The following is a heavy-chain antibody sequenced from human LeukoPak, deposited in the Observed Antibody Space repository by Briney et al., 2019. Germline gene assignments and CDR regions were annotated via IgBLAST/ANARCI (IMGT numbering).Heavy chain of an antibody. CDR1: GFTFSSYG. V-gene: IGHV3-33*06. CDR3: AKVTSGWFN. J-gene: IGHJ4*02. D-gene: IGHD6-19*01. CDR2: IWYDGSNK. Sequence: GGSLRLSCAASGFTFSSYGMHWVRQAPGKGLEWAAVIWYDGSNKYYADSVKGRFTISRDNSKNTLYLQMNSLRAEDTAVYYCAKVTSGWFNWGQGTLVTVSS.